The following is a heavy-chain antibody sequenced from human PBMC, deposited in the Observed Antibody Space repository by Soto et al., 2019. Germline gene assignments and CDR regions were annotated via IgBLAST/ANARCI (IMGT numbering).Heavy chain of an antibody. CDR2: IYNSVTT. J-gene: IGHJ5*02. CDR3: ARVSMSTVSWGFDP. Sequence: PSETLSLTCAVSGDSITSNHWNWIRQPPGRGLEWIGYIYNSVTTKYNPSLKSRVIISVDTSKNQLSLKLSSVTAADTAVYYCARVSMSTVSWGFDPWGQGTVGIVSS. D-gene: IGHD4-4*01. CDR1: GDSITSNH. V-gene: IGHV4-59*01.